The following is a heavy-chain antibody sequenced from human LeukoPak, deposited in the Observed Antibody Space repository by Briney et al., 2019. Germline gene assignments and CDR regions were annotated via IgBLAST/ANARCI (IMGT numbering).Heavy chain of an antibody. CDR1: GFTFSNAW. D-gene: IGHD3-22*01. CDR2: IKSKPAGGTI. CDR3: TTTYYFDSSGYSTYY. J-gene: IGHJ4*02. V-gene: IGHV3-15*01. Sequence: GGSLRLSCAGSGFTFSNAWMTWVRQAPGKGLEWVGRIKSKPAGGTIDYAAPVKGRFTISGDDSKNTVYLQMNSLKTEDTAMYYCTTTYYFDSSGYSTYYWGQGTLVTVSS.